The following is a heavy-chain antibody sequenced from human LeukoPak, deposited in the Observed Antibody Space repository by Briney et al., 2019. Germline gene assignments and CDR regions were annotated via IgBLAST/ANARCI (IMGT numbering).Heavy chain of an antibody. V-gene: IGHV3-53*01. CDR1: GFTVSSSY. J-gene: IGHJ4*02. D-gene: IGHD2-15*01. CDR2: IYGGGST. CDR3: ARRGDSGRSFDY. Sequence: GGSLRLSCAASGFTVSSSYMNWVRQAPGKGLEWVSLIYGGGSTYYADSVKGRFTISRDNSKNTLYLQMNSLRAEDTAVYYCARRGDSGRSFDYWGQGTLVTVSS.